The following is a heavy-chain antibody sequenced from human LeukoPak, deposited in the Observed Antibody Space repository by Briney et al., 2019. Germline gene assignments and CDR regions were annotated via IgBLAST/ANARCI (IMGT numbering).Heavy chain of an antibody. D-gene: IGHD3-3*01. J-gene: IGHJ4*02. CDR3: ARHYYDFWSGYYQFDY. V-gene: IGHV4-39*01. CDR1: GGSISSSSYY. Sequence: SETLSLTCTVSGGSISSSSYYWGWIRQPPGKGLEWIGSIYYSGSTYYSPSLKSRVTISVDTSKNQFSLKLSSVTAADTAVYYCARHYYDFWSGYYQFDYWGQGTLVTVSS. CDR2: IYYSGST.